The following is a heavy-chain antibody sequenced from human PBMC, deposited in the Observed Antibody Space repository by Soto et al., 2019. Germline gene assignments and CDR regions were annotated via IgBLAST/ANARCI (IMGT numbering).Heavy chain of an antibody. CDR2: IVVGSGNT. CDR3: AAGYCGGDCYSGYYYYGMDV. J-gene: IGHJ6*02. V-gene: IGHV1-58*01. CDR1: GFTFTSSA. Sequence: SVKVSCKASGFTFTSSAVQWVRQARGQRLEWIGWIVVGSGNTNYAQKFQERVTITRDMSTSTAYMELSSLRSEDTAVYYCAAGYCGGDCYSGYYYYGMDVWGQGTTVTVSS. D-gene: IGHD2-21*02.